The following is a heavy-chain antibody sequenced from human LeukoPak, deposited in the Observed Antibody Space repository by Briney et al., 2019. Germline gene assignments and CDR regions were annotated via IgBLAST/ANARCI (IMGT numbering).Heavy chain of an antibody. J-gene: IGHJ6*02. D-gene: IGHD6-13*01. Sequence: PGGSLRLSCAASGFTFSNAWMSWVRQAPGKGLEWVGRIKSKTDGGTTDYAAPVKGRFTISRDDSKNTLYLQMNSLKTEDTAVYYCTTASNKQQLALYYYYGMDVWGQGTTVTVSS. V-gene: IGHV3-15*01. CDR3: TTASNKQQLALYYYYGMDV. CDR1: GFTFSNAW. CDR2: IKSKTDGGTT.